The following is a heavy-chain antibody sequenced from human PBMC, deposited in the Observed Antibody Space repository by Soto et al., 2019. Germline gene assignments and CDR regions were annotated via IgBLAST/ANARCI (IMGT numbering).Heavy chain of an antibody. CDR3: ASGYGYYYYGMDV. D-gene: IGHD5-18*01. V-gene: IGHV4-39*01. CDR2: IPHIGNT. CDR1: GDSINSGRYY. J-gene: IGHJ6*02. Sequence: SETLSLTCPVSGDSINSGRYYWGWIRQPPGKGLEWIGSIPHIGNTYYNPSLKSRVAMSMDTSKNQFSLELRSVTAADTAVYYCASGYGYYYYGMDVWGQGTTVTVSS.